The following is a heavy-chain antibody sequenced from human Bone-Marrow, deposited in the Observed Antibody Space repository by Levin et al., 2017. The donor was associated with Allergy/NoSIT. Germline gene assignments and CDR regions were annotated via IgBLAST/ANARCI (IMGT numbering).Heavy chain of an antibody. CDR1: GGSISSGGYY. Sequence: TLSLTCTVSGGSISSGGYYWSWIRQHPGKGLEWIGYIYYSGSTYYNPSLKSRVTISVDTSKNQFSLKLSSVTAADTAVYYCARDRGGYCSGGSCYGNWFDPWGQGTLVTVSS. D-gene: IGHD2-15*01. CDR3: ARDRGGYCSGGSCYGNWFDP. V-gene: IGHV4-31*03. CDR2: IYYSGST. J-gene: IGHJ5*02.